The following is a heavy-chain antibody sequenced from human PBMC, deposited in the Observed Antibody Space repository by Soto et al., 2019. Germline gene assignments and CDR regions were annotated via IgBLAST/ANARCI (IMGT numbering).Heavy chain of an antibody. V-gene: IGHV4-4*02. J-gene: IGHJ4*02. CDR1: GGSISSSNW. CDR2: IYHSGST. D-gene: IGHD3-22*01. CDR3: ARLGHSDYYDSSGYYSHFDY. Sequence: ETLSLTCAVSGGSISSSNWWSWVRQPPGKGLEWIGEIYHSGSTNYNPSLKSRVTISVDKSKNQFSLKLSSVTAADTAVYYCARLGHSDYYDSSGYYSHFDYWGQGTLVTVSS.